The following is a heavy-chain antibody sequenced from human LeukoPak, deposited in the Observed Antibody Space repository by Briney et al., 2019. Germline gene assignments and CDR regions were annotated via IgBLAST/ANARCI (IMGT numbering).Heavy chain of an antibody. CDR2: IYTSGST. Sequence: LETLSLTCAVYGGSFSGYYWSWIRQPAGKGLEWIGRIYTSGSTNYNPSLKSRVTISVDTSKNQFPLKLSSVTAADTAVYYCARDYEFGTFDYWGQGTLVTVSS. V-gene: IGHV4-4*07. CDR1: GGSFSGYY. D-gene: IGHD1-14*01. J-gene: IGHJ4*02. CDR3: ARDYEFGTFDY.